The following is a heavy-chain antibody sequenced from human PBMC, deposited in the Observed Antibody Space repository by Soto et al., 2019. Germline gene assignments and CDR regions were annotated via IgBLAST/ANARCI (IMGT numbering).Heavy chain of an antibody. CDR1: GFTFSSYS. Sequence: GGSLRLSCAASGFTFSSYSMNWVRQAPGEGLEWVSSISSSSSYIYYADSVKGRYTISRDNAKNSLYLQMTSLRAEDTAVYYCARDSQGAYFDYWGQGTLVTVSS. J-gene: IGHJ4*02. CDR3: ARDSQGAYFDY. V-gene: IGHV3-21*04. CDR2: ISSSSSYI.